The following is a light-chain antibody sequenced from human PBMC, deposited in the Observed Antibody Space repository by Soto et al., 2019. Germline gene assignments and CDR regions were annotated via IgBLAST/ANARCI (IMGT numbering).Light chain of an antibody. Sequence: QSVLTQPPSASGTPGQMCTISCPGSSSNIGTHTVHWYQQLPETAPKLLIYTNNQRPSGVPDRISGSKSGTSASLEISGLQSEDEADYYCATWDDSRNGVLFGGGTQRTVL. CDR3: ATWDDSRNGVL. CDR1: SSNIGTHT. V-gene: IGLV1-44*01. CDR2: TNN. J-gene: IGLJ2*01.